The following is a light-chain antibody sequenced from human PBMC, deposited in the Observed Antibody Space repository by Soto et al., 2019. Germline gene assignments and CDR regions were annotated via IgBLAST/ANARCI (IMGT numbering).Light chain of an antibody. CDR1: QDINNY. J-gene: IGKJ2*01. Sequence: LMTQSPSSLSASVGDRATITCQASQDINNYLYWYQQKQGKAPTLLIYDASYLATGVPVRFSGSGSGTEFTFTISRLQPEDIATYYWQQCDNLPYTFGQGTKLEMK. CDR3: QQCDNLPYT. CDR2: DAS. V-gene: IGKV1-33*01.